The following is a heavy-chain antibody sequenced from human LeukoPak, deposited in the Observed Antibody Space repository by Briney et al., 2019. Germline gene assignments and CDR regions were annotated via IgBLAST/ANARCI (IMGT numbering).Heavy chain of an antibody. CDR1: GFTFSSYG. D-gene: IGHD5-24*01. V-gene: IGHV3-30*03. Sequence: GRSLRLSCAASGFTFSSYGMHWVRQAPGKGLEWVAVISYDGSNKYYADSVKGRFTISRDNSKNTLYLQMNSLRTEDTALYYCAARKRDVDALGAFDIWGQGTMVTVSS. CDR2: ISYDGSNK. J-gene: IGHJ3*02. CDR3: AARKRDVDALGAFDI.